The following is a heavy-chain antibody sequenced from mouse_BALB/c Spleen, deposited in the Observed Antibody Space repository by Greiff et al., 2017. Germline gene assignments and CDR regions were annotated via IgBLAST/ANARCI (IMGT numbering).Heavy chain of an antibody. D-gene: IGHD1-1*01. V-gene: IGHV5-9-4*01. CDR2: ISSGGSYT. CDR3: ARDRGTTVVDKRYFDV. CDR1: GFTFSSYA. J-gene: IGHJ1*01. Sequence: EVMLVESGGGLVKPGGSLKLSCAASGFTFSSYAMSWVRQSPEKRLEWVAEISSGGSYTYYPDTVTGRFTISRDNAKNTLYLEMSSLRSEDTAMYYCARDRGTTVVDKRYFDVWGAGTTVTVSS.